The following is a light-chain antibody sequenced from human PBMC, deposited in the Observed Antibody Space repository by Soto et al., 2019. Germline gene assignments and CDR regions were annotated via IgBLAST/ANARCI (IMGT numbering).Light chain of an antibody. V-gene: IGLV2-11*01. Sequence: QSALTQPRSVSGSPGQSVTISCTGSSSDVGNSNYVSWYQQYPGKAPKVMIYDVSKRPSGVPDRFSGSKSGNTASLIISGLQAEDEADYYCCSYADSRALFGGGTKVTVL. CDR2: DVS. J-gene: IGLJ2*01. CDR1: SSDVGNSNY. CDR3: CSYADSRAL.